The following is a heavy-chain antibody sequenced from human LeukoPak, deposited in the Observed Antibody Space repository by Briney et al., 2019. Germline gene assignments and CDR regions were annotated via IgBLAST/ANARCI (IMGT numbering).Heavy chain of an antibody. J-gene: IGHJ4*02. D-gene: IGHD3-22*01. CDR3: ARTMYYYDSSGYRHYFDY. CDR1: GGSFSGYY. Sequence: SETLSPTCAVYGGSFSGYYWSWIRQPPGKGLEWIGYIYYSGSTNYNPSLKSRVTISVDTSKNQFSLKLSSVTAADTAVYYCARTMYYYDSSGYRHYFDYWGQGTLVTVSS. V-gene: IGHV4-59*01. CDR2: IYYSGST.